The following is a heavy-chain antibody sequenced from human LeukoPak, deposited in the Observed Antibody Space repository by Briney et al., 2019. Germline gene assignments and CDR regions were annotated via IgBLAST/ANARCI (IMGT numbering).Heavy chain of an antibody. V-gene: IGHV4-34*01. CDR2: INHSGST. Sequence: PSETLSLTCAVYGGSFSGYYWSWIRQPPGKGLEWIGKINHSGSTNYNPSLKSRVTISVDTSKNQFSLKLSSVTAADTAVYYCARGSYYDSSGYYYPSSGMDVWGQGTTVTVSS. D-gene: IGHD3-22*01. CDR1: GGSFSGYY. CDR3: ARGSYYDSSGYYYPSSGMDV. J-gene: IGHJ6*02.